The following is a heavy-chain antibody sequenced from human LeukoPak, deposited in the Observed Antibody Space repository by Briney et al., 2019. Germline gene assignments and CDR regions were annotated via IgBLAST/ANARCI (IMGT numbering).Heavy chain of an antibody. Sequence: GGSLRLSCAASGFTFSSYAMSWVRQAPGKGLEWVSAISGSGGSTYYADSVKGRFIISRDNSKNTLSLQMDNLRAEDTAIYYCAKINVVVVTVSGGLEGPTDFWGQGTQVTVSS. V-gene: IGHV3-23*01. CDR3: AKINVVVVTVSGGLEGPTDF. D-gene: IGHD2-21*02. CDR2: ISGSGGST. CDR1: GFTFSSYA. J-gene: IGHJ4*02.